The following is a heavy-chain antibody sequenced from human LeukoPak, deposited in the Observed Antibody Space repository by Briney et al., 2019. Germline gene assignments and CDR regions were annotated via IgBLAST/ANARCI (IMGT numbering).Heavy chain of an antibody. CDR3: AKRGVVIRVILVGFHKEAYYFDS. CDR1: VITVNNYG. CDR2: ISDSGGNV. Sequence: GGSLTLPCAVSVITVNNYGMLWVPHAPGKGREWVAGISDSGGNVHYGDAVKGRFTSSRDNPNNTLYLQMNSLRVEDTAVYFCAKRGVVIRVILVGFHKEAYYFDSWGQGALVTVSS. J-gene: IGHJ4*02. D-gene: IGHD3-22*01. V-gene: IGHV3-23*01.